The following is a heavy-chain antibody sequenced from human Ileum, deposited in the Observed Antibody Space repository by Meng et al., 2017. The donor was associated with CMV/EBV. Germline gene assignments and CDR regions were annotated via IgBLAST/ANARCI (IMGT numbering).Heavy chain of an antibody. CDR2: ISYDGSNK. V-gene: IGHV3-30*04. CDR1: GFTFSSYA. D-gene: IGHD4-17*01. Sequence: SCEASGFTFSSYAMHWVRQAPGKGLEWVAVISYDGSNKYYTDSVKGRFTISRDNSKNTLYLQMNSLRAEDTAVYYCARDLDYGDYFDYWGQGTLVTVSS. CDR3: ARDLDYGDYFDY. J-gene: IGHJ4*02.